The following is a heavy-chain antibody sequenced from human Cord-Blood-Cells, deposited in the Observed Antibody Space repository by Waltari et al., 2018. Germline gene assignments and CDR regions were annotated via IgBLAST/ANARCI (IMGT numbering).Heavy chain of an antibody. D-gene: IGHD3-22*01. CDR1: GFTFGSWS. J-gene: IGHJ3*02. CDR2: ISYDGSNK. V-gene: IGHV3-30*04. Sequence: QLQLVESGGGVIQLGRPLGLSCAASGFTFGSWSKQWIRQLPGKGLEWVAVISYDGSNKDDADSVKGRFTISRDNSKNTLYLQMNSLRAEDTAVYYCARAHYYDSSGYAFDIWGQGTMVTVSS. CDR3: ARAHYYDSSGYAFDI.